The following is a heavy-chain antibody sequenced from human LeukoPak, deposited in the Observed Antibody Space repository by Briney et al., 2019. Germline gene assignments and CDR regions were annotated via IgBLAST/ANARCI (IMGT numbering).Heavy chain of an antibody. J-gene: IGHJ3*02. Sequence: GGSLRLSCAASEFSFSTYWMSWVRRTPGKGLEWVANIKQDGSEKYYVDSVKGRFTISRDNAKNSLYLQMNSLRAEDTAVYYCARGAQWLVRTNAFDIWGQGTMVTVSS. CDR2: IKQDGSEK. CDR1: EFSFSTYW. CDR3: ARGAQWLVRTNAFDI. D-gene: IGHD6-19*01. V-gene: IGHV3-7*01.